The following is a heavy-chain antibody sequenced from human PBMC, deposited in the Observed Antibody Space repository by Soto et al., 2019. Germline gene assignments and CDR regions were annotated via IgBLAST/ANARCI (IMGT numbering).Heavy chain of an antibody. V-gene: IGHV3-21*01. J-gene: IGHJ4*02. D-gene: IGHD6-6*01. CDR2: ISSSSSYI. CDR3: ARVGGQLVPGFDY. CDR1: GFTFSSYS. Sequence: ESGGGLVKPGGSLRLSCAASGFTFSSYSMNWVRQAPGKGLEWVSSISSSSSYIYYADSVKGRFTISRDNAKNSLYLQMNSLGAEDAAVYYCARVGGQLVPGFDYWGQGTLVTVSS.